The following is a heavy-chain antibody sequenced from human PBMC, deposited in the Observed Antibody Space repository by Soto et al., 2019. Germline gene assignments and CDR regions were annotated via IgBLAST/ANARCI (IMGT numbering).Heavy chain of an antibody. V-gene: IGHV3-30*18. Sequence: GGSLRLSCAASGFTFSSYGMHWVRQAPGKGLEWVAVISYDGSNKYYADSVKGRFTISRDNSKNTLYLQMNSLRAEDTAVYYCAKGEYDFPFDPWGQGTLVTVSS. J-gene: IGHJ5*02. CDR3: AKGEYDFPFDP. CDR2: ISYDGSNK. CDR1: GFTFSSYG. D-gene: IGHD3-3*01.